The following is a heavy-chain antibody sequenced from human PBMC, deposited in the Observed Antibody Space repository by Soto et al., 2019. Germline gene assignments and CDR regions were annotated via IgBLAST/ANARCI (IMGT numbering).Heavy chain of an antibody. CDR2: IRNKANSYTT. V-gene: IGHV3-72*01. J-gene: IGHJ4*02. Sequence: EVQLVESGGGLVQPGGSLRLSCAATGFSFSDQYMDWVRQAPGKGLEWVGRIRNKANSYTTEYAASVKGRFTISRDDSEYSLYLRMNNLKTEDTAVYFCAGDMVRRFLTFWGQGTLVTVSS. CDR1: GFSFSDQY. D-gene: IGHD3-10*01. CDR3: AGDMVRRFLTF.